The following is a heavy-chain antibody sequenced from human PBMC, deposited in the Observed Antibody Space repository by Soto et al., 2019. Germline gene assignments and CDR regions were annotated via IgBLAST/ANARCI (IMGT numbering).Heavy chain of an antibody. CDR3: AISYYYDSSGKRPLVH. CDR2: FISIFGTV. V-gene: IGHV1-69*13. CDR1: GGTFSSYA. D-gene: IGHD3-22*01. J-gene: IGHJ4*02. Sequence: SVKVSCKASGGTFSSYAISWVRQAPGQGLYCFGGFISIFGTVNFVQKFQGRVTITADESTCPAYMELSSLRSEDTAVYYCAISYYYDSSGKRPLVHWGQGTLVTVSS.